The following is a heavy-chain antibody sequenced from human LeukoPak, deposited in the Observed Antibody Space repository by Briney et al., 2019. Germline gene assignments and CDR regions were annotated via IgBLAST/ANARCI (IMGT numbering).Heavy chain of an antibody. Sequence: SETLSLTCTVSGGSISSYYWSWIRQPPGKGLEWVGYIYYSGSTNYNPSLKSRVTISVDTSKNQFSLKLSSVTAADTAVYYCARAQQWLVRGGTNWFDPWGQGTLVTVSS. CDR3: ARAQQWLVRGGTNWFDP. CDR2: IYYSGST. D-gene: IGHD6-19*01. CDR1: GGSISSYY. V-gene: IGHV4-59*01. J-gene: IGHJ5*02.